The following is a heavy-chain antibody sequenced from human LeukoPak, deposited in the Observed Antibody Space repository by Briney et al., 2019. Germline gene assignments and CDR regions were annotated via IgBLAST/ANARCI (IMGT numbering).Heavy chain of an antibody. V-gene: IGHV3-74*01. CDR1: GFTFSSYW. CDR2: INFDGSSA. J-gene: IGHJ5*02. CDR3: ARPLSSNCRIDP. Sequence: GGSLRLSCAASGFTFSSYWMHWVRQAPGKGLVWVSRINFDGSSATYADSVKGRFTISRDNAKNTLYLQMNSLRVEDTAVYYCARPLSSNCRIDPWGQGTLVTVSS. D-gene: IGHD1-1*01.